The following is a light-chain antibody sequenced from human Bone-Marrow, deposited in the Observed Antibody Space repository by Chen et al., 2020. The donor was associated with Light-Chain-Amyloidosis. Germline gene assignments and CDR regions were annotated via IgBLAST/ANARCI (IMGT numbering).Light chain of an antibody. J-gene: IGKJ4*01. Sequence: DIVMTQSPDSLAVSLGETATITCRSRRSVLSPSNDKNYLAWFRQKSGQPPKLLISWSSTRGFGVPDRFSVSVSREDFTLTISSLQPEGVALYYCQQYYGVPLTFGGGTTVE. CDR2: WSS. V-gene: IGKV4-1*01. CDR1: RSVLSPSNDKNY. CDR3: QQYYGVPLT.